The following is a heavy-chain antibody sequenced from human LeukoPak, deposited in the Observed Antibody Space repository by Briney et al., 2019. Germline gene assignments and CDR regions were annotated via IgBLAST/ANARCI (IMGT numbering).Heavy chain of an antibody. Sequence: GGSLRLSWAASGFTFSSYGMHWVRQAPGKGLEWVAVIWYDGSNKYYADSVKGRFTISRDNSKNTLYLQMNSLRAEDTVVYYCASGSWELGTRDAFDIWGQGTMVTVSS. CDR2: IWYDGSNK. CDR3: ASGSWELGTRDAFDI. J-gene: IGHJ3*02. V-gene: IGHV3-33*01. D-gene: IGHD1-26*01. CDR1: GFTFSSYG.